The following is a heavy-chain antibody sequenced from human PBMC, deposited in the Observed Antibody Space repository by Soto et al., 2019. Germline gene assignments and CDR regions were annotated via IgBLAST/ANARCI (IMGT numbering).Heavy chain of an antibody. CDR3: AGGNRAVAWLPYYFDC. J-gene: IGHJ4*02. Sequence: QVQLQESGPGLVKPSETLSLTCTVSGGSISSYYWSWIRQPPGKGLEWIGYIYYSGSTNYNPSLQSRVTISVDTSKSQFSLKLSSVTAADTAVYYCAGGNRAVAWLPYYFDCWGQGTLVTVSS. CDR1: GGSISSYY. CDR2: IYYSGST. D-gene: IGHD6-19*01. V-gene: IGHV4-59*01.